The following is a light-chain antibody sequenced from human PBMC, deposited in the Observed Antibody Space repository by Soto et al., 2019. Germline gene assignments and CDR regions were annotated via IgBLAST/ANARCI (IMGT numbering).Light chain of an antibody. Sequence: EVVLTQSPGTLSLSPGERATLSCRASQSVSNNYFAWYQQKPGQAPRLLIFGSSDRATGIPDRFSGSGSGPICSVPNIRLVCHHMLGYYYDHYSNSSQYTFGQATNVEIK. CDR3: DHYSNSSQYT. V-gene: IGKV3-20*01. J-gene: IGKJ2*01. CDR1: QSVSNNY. CDR2: GSS.